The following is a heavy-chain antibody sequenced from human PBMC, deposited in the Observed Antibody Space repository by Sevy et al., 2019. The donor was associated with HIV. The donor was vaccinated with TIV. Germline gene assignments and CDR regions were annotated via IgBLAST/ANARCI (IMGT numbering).Heavy chain of an antibody. J-gene: IGHJ6*04. CDR2: ISFNGSHV. CDR1: GFSFSDYY. CDR3: AREGPVGGMDV. Sequence: GGSLRLSCAASGFSFSDYYMSWVRLSPGKGLEWVSYISFNGSHVYYIEAVKGRFTISRDNGRNSLYLQMNNLRVDDTYVYFCAREGPVGGMDVWGKGTTVTVSS. D-gene: IGHD2-2*01. V-gene: IGHV3-11*04.